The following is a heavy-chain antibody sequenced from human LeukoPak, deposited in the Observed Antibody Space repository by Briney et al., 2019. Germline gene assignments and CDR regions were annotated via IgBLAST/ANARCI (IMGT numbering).Heavy chain of an antibody. J-gene: IGHJ3*02. CDR2: ISYDGSNK. D-gene: IGHD5-18*01. V-gene: IGHV3-30-3*01. CDR1: GFTFSSYA. Sequence: GGSLRLSCAASGFTFSSYAMHWVRQAPGEGLEWVAVISYDGSNKYYADSVKGRFTISRDNAKNSLYLQMNSLGVEDTAVYYCARDTAPGAFDIWGQGTMVTVSS. CDR3: ARDTAPGAFDI.